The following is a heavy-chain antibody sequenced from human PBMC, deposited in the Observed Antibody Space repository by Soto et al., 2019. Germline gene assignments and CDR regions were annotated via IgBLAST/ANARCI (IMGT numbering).Heavy chain of an antibody. V-gene: IGHV4-30-2*01. D-gene: IGHD2-15*01. CDR2: IYHGGST. Sequence: PSETLSLTCSVSGASVTRDGNCWTWIRQPPGKGLEFVASIYHGGSTFYNPSLRSRVTISLDRTRNQFSLSLSSMTAADKAVYYCARGGGYDSFDFWGQGIQVTVSS. J-gene: IGHJ4*02. CDR1: GASVTRDGNC. CDR3: ARGGGYDSFDF.